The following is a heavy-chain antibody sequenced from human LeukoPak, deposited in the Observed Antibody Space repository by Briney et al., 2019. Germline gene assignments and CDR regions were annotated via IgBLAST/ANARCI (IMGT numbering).Heavy chain of an antibody. Sequence: ASVKVSCKASGYTFTSYDINWVRQATGQGLEWMGWMNPNSGNTGYAQKFQGRVTMTRNTSISTAYMGLSSLRSEDTAVYYCARRGLRYDAFDIWGQGTMVTVSS. D-gene: IGHD4-17*01. V-gene: IGHV1-8*01. CDR3: ARRGLRYDAFDI. CDR2: MNPNSGNT. J-gene: IGHJ3*02. CDR1: GYTFTSYD.